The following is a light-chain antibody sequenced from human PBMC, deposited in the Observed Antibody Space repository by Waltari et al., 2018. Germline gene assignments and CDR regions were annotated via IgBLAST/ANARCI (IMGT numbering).Light chain of an antibody. V-gene: IGLV3-25*03. CDR2: KDS. Sequence: SDELTQPPSVSVSPGQTATITCSGDALPKQNAYWYQRKAGQAPVLIIYKDSERPSGIPERFSGSSSGTTVTLTINGVQAEDDADYFCQSADRSSTPIFGGGTKLTVL. J-gene: IGLJ2*01. CDR3: QSADRSSTPI. CDR1: ALPKQN.